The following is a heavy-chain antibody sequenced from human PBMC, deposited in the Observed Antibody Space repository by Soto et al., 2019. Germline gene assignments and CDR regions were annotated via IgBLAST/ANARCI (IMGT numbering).Heavy chain of an antibody. CDR3: ASDRPDGVRLDP. CDR1: GGSISSGDYY. D-gene: IGHD3-3*01. CDR2: IYYSGST. V-gene: IGHV4-30-4*01. Sequence: QVQLQESGPGLVKPSQTLSLTCTVSGGSISSGDYYWSWIRQPPGKGLEWIGYIYYSGSTFYNPSLRSLVTISGETSTTQVALKLSSVTAADPAVYYCASDRPDGVRLDPWGQVTLVTVSS. J-gene: IGHJ5*02.